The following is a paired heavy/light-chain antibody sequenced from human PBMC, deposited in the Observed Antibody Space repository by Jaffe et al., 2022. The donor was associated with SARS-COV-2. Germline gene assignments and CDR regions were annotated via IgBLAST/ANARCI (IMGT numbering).Light chain of an antibody. CDR2: GVY. V-gene: IGKV1-39*01. Sequence: DIQMTQSPFSLSASVGDRVTITCRASQTIYRYLNWYQQKPGKAPELLIYGVYSLQSGVPSRFSGGGSGADFTFTISSLQPEDFATYYCQQTYSTPYTFGQGTKLEIK. CDR3: QQTYSTPYT. J-gene: IGKJ2*01. CDR1: QTIYRY.
Heavy chain of an antibody. D-gene: IGHD6-19*01. CDR3: ARVMKAVGSWYFDL. J-gene: IGHJ2*01. CDR1: GYTFTNYD. CDR2: MDPNSGNS. Sequence: QVQLAQSGDEVKKPGASVKVSCKASGYTFTNYDINWVRQATGQGLEWMGWMDPNSGNSGFAQKFQGRVTVTRDTSISTAYMELSSLRSEDTAIYYCARVMKAVGSWYFDLWGRGSLVTVSS. V-gene: IGHV1-8*02.